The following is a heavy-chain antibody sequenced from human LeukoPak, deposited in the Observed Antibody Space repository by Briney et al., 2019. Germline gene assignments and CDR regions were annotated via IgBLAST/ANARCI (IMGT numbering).Heavy chain of an antibody. Sequence: PSETLSLTCTVSGGSISSYYWSWLRQPPGKGLEWIGYIYTSGSTNYNPSLKSRVTISVDTSKNQFSLKLSSVTAADTAVYYCARHMSLDGLPTIPFDLWGRGTLVTVSS. CDR2: IYTSGST. D-gene: IGHD5-12*01. CDR1: GGSISSYY. J-gene: IGHJ2*01. V-gene: IGHV4-4*09. CDR3: ARHMSLDGLPTIPFDL.